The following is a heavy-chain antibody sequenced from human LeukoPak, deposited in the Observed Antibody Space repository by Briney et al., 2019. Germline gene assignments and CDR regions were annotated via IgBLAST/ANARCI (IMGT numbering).Heavy chain of an antibody. CDR2: IYSGGST. CDR1: GFTVSSNY. Sequence: GGSLRLSCAASGFTVSSNYMNWVRQAPGKGLEWVSVIYSGGSTYYADSVKGRFTISRDNSKNTMYLQMNSLRAEDTAVYYRTRGLSDSRGYSWGQGTQVTVSS. V-gene: IGHV3-53*01. CDR3: TRGLSDSRGYS. J-gene: IGHJ5*02. D-gene: IGHD3-22*01.